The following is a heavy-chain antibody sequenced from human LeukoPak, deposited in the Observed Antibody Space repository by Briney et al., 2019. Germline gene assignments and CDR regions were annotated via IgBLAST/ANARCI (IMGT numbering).Heavy chain of an antibody. J-gene: IGHJ4*02. CDR3: ARENGGTFDY. CDR2: INHSGST. Sequence: SETLSLTCAVYGGSFSGYYWSWIRQPPGKGLEWIGEINHSGSTNYNPSLKSRVTISVDTSKNQFSLKLSSVTAADTAVYYCARENGGTFDYWGQGTLATVSS. V-gene: IGHV4-34*01. CDR1: GGSFSGYY. D-gene: IGHD4-23*01.